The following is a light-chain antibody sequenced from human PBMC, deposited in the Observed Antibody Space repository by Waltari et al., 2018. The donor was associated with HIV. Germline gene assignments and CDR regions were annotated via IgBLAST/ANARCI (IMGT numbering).Light chain of an antibody. V-gene: IGLV2-14*03. CDR3: SSYRSSSTWV. J-gene: IGLJ3*02. Sequence: QSALTQPASVSGSPGQSITISCTGTSSDVGGYNSVSWYQQHPGKAPKPMIYDVSNRPSGVSNRFSGSKSGNTASLTISGLQAEDEADYYCSSYRSSSTWVFGGGTKLTVL. CDR2: DVS. CDR1: SSDVGGYNS.